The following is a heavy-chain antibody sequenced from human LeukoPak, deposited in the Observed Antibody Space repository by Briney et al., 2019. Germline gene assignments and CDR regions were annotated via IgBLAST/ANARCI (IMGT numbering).Heavy chain of an antibody. V-gene: IGHV3-66*01. CDR3: ASASGLEVPATSPDYQSYGLDV. CDR1: GFTVSSNY. Sequence: GGSLRLSCAASGFTVSSNYMTWVRQAPGKGLEWVSVIYSGGNTDYADSVKGRFTISRDNSKNMLYLQMHSLRAEDTAVYYCASASGLEVPATSPDYQSYGLDVWGQGTTVTVSS. D-gene: IGHD2-2*01. J-gene: IGHJ6*02. CDR2: IYSGGNT.